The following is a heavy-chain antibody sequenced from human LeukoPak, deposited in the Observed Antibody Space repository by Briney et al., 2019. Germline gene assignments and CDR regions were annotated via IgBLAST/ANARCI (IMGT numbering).Heavy chain of an antibody. Sequence: GGSLRLSCAASGFTFDDYTMHWVRQAPGKGLEWVSLISWDGGSTYYADSVRGRFTISRDNAKNSLYLQMNSLRAEDTAVYYCARRGYSSGWNRFGYWGQGTLVTVSS. CDR2: ISWDGGST. CDR3: ARRGYSSGWNRFGY. D-gene: IGHD6-25*01. J-gene: IGHJ4*02. V-gene: IGHV3-43*01. CDR1: GFTFDDYT.